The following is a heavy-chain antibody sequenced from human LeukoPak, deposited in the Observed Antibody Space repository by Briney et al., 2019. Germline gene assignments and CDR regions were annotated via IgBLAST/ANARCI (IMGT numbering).Heavy chain of an antibody. CDR1: GFTFSSYS. D-gene: IGHD3-10*01. CDR3: ARDAKFYGSGSGVIPDY. CDR2: ISYDGSNK. J-gene: IGHJ4*02. V-gene: IGHV3-30*03. Sequence: GGSLRLSCAASGFTFSSYSMNWVRQAPGKGLEWVAVISYDGSNKYYADSVKGRFTISRDNSKNTLYLQMNSLRAEDTAVYYCARDAKFYGSGSGVIPDYWGQGTLVTVSS.